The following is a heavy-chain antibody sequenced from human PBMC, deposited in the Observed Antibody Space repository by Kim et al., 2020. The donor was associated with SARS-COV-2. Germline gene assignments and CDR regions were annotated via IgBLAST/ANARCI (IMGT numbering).Heavy chain of an antibody. CDR3: ASGQQLPPGY. CDR2: TI. D-gene: IGHD6-13*01. Sequence: TIYYADSVKGRFTISRDNAKNSLYLQMNSLRAEDTAVYYCASGQQLPPGYWGQGTLVTVSS. V-gene: IGHV3-11*04. J-gene: IGHJ4*02.